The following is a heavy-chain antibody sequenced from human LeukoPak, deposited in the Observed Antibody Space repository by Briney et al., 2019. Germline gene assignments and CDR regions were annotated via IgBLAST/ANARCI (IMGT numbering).Heavy chain of an antibody. CDR3: ARMEGSAGTIDY. Sequence: PSETLSLTCVASGGSISSGNWWSWVRQPPGKGLEWIGEIYHSGSTNYNPSLKSRVTISVDKSKNQFSLKLSSVTAADTAVYYCARMEGSAGTIDYWGQGTLVTVFS. J-gene: IGHJ4*02. D-gene: IGHD6-13*01. V-gene: IGHV4-4*02. CDR2: IYHSGST. CDR1: GGSISSGNW.